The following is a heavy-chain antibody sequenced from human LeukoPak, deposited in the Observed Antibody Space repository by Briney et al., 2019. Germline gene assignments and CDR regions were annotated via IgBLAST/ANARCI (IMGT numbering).Heavy chain of an antibody. V-gene: IGHV4-30-4*01. CDR2: IYYSGSV. CDR3: ARGGRFCAAGSCYPNFFAP. Sequence: SQTLSLTCSVSGGSISSGDYFWSWIRQSPEKGLEWIGFIYYSGSVFYNPSLKSRLANSVDSSVYQFSPTLTSVTAADTAVYYCARGGRFCAAGSCYPNFFAPWGQGTLVTVSS. D-gene: IGHD2-15*01. J-gene: IGHJ5*02. CDR1: GGSISSGDYF.